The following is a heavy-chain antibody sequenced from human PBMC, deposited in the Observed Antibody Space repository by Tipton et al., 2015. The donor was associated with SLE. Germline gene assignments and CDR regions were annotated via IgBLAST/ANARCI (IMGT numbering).Heavy chain of an antibody. V-gene: IGHV4-34*01. Sequence: LRLSCAVYGGSFSGYYWSWIRQPPGKGLEWIGEINHSGSTNYNPSLKSRVTISVDTSKNQFSLKLSSVTAADTAVYYCARLSGDGTNYQGCFDPWGQGTLVTVSS. D-gene: IGHD2-8*01. CDR3: ARLSGDGTNYQGCFDP. CDR1: GGSFSGYY. J-gene: IGHJ5*02. CDR2: INHSGST.